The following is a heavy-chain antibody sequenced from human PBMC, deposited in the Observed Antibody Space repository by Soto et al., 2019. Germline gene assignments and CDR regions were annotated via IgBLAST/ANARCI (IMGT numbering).Heavy chain of an antibody. CDR3: ARPRRSSLSFDP. Sequence: SETLSLTCTVSGGSISSSSYYWGWIRQPPGKGLEWIGSIYYSGSTYYNPSLKNRVTISVDTSKNQFSLKLSSVTAADTAVYYCARPRRSSLSFDPWGQGTLVTVSS. CDR1: GGSISSSSYY. D-gene: IGHD2-2*01. V-gene: IGHV4-39*01. CDR2: IYYSGST. J-gene: IGHJ5*02.